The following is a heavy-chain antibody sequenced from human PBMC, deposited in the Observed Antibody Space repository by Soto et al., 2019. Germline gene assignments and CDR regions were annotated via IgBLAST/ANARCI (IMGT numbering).Heavy chain of an antibody. CDR3: ARDPGLAAPLHMYV. D-gene: IGHD6-13*01. Sequence: QVQLVQSGAEVKKPGSSVKVSCKASGGTFSSYTISWVRQAPGQGLEWMGRIIPILGIANYAQKFQGRVTITADKSTSTAYMELRSLRSEDTAVYYCARDPGLAAPLHMYVWVKGTTVTVSS. CDR2: IIPILGIA. CDR1: GGTFSSYT. V-gene: IGHV1-69*08. J-gene: IGHJ6*03.